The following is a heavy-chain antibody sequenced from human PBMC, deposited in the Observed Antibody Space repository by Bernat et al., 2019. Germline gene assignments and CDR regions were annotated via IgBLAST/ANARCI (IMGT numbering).Heavy chain of an antibody. CDR3: ARDPKVGYHDY. CDR2: INAGNCDT. Sequence: QVQLVQSGAEVKKPGASVKVSCKASGYTFTKYAVHWVRQAPGQGLEWLGWINAGNCDTEYSQRFQDRVTITRDTSASTAYMELTSLRSEDTAVYYCARDPKVGYHDYWGQGTLVTVSS. D-gene: IGHD1-26*01. V-gene: IGHV1-3*01. CDR1: GYTFTKYA. J-gene: IGHJ4*02.